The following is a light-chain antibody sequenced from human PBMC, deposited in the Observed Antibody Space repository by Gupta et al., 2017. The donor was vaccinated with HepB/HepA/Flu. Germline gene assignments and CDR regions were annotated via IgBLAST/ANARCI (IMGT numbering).Light chain of an antibody. J-gene: IGKJ5*01. V-gene: IGKV4-1*01. CDR1: QYVLYSHNKDF. CDR2: WAS. CDR3: QHEDYTPLT. Sequence: DSVMTHSPDSLAVSLGERGTINCKSSQYVLYSHNKDFLAWYQQKPGHPPKLLISWASTRESGVPDRFSGSGSGTDFTLTISSLQAEDVAVYYCQHEDYTPLTFGQGTRLDIK.